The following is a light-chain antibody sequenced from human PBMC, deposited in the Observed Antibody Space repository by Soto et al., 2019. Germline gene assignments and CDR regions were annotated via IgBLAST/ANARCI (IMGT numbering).Light chain of an antibody. J-gene: IGKJ2*01. CDR2: GTS. CDR1: QSVRNNY. V-gene: IGKV3-20*01. Sequence: VLTQSPGTLSLSPGERATLSCRATQSVRNNYLSWYQQKPGQAPRLLIYGTSRRATGIPDRFSGSGSGTDFTLITSRLEPEDFAVYYCQQYGGSPLYTFGQGTKLEFK. CDR3: QQYGGSPLYT.